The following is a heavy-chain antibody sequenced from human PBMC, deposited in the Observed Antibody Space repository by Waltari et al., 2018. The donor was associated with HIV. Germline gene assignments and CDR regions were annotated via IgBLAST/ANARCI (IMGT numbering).Heavy chain of an antibody. V-gene: IGHV4-61*02. CDR3: AREDTAMVYYFAY. J-gene: IGHJ4*02. D-gene: IGHD5-18*01. Sequence: QVQLQESGPGLVKPSQTLSLTCTVSGGSISSGNYYWNWIRQPAGKGLDWIGRIYTSGSTNYNPTLKSRVTISVDTSKNQFSLKLSSVTAADTAVYYCAREDTAMVYYFAYWGQGTLVTVSS. CDR1: GGSISSGNYY. CDR2: IYTSGST.